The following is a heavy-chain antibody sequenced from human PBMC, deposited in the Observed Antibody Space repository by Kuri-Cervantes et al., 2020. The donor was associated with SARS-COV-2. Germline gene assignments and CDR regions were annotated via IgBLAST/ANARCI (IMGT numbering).Heavy chain of an antibody. CDR2: INHSGST. V-gene: IGHV4-34*01. CDR3: ARAEVVPAATKAKYYFDY. Sequence: SETLSLTCAVYGGSFSGYYWSWIRQPPGKGLEWIGEINHSGSTNYNPSLKSRVTISVDTSKNQFSLKLSSVTAADTAVYYCARAEVVPAATKAKYYFDYWGQGTLVTVSS. D-gene: IGHD2-2*01. CDR1: GGSFSGYY. J-gene: IGHJ4*02.